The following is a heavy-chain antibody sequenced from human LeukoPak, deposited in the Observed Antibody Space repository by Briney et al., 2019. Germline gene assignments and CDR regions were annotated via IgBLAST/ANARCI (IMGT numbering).Heavy chain of an antibody. J-gene: IGHJ4*02. CDR2: LSGSGGST. Sequence: PAGGSLRLSCAASGFTSSSYAMSWVRQAPGKGLEWVSALSGSGGSTYYVDSVKGRFTISRDNSKNTLYLQMNSLRAEDTAVYYCAKHEGLGELSLYSVYGGLDYWGQGTLVTVSS. V-gene: IGHV3-23*01. CDR3: AKHEGLGELSLYSVYGGLDY. CDR1: GFTSSSYA. D-gene: IGHD3-16*02.